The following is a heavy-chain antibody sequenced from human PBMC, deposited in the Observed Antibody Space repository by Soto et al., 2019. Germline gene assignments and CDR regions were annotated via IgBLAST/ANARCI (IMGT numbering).Heavy chain of an antibody. D-gene: IGHD1-1*01. V-gene: IGHV4-39*01. J-gene: IGHJ4*02. CDR3: ARSPRGTRPPYYFDY. Sequence: SETMSLTCTVSGDSITSRSYYWDWIRQPPGKGLEWIGNVYYSGNNHYNPSLNSRVTMSTDTSKNQFSLNLDSLTAADTAVYYCARSPRGTRPPYYFDYWGQGIQVTVSS. CDR1: GDSITSRSYY. CDR2: VYYSGNN.